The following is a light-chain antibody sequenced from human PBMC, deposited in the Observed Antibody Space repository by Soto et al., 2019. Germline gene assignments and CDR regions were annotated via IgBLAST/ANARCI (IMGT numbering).Light chain of an antibody. CDR2: GAS. CDR1: QSVSSSY. V-gene: IGKV3-20*01. Sequence: ETVLTQSPGTMSLSPGERATLSCRASQSVSSSYLAWYQQKPGQAPRLLIYGASSRATGIPDRFSGSGSGTDFALTISRLEPEDFAGYYCQQYGSSPALTFGGGTKVDIK. CDR3: QQYGSSPALT. J-gene: IGKJ4*01.